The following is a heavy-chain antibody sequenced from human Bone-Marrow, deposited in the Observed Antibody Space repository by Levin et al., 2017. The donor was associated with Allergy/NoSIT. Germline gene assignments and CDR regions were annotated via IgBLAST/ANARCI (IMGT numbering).Heavy chain of an antibody. J-gene: IGHJ3*02. CDR2: ITTRGGSA. CDR3: AKTSPYGTSWLGAFDI. Sequence: PGGSLRLSCAASGFTFSSYAMSWVRQAPGKGLEWVSVITTRGGSAYGDSVKGRFTISRDNSKNTLYLQMSSLRAEDTAVYHCAKTSPYGTSWLGAFDIWGQGTMVTVSS. D-gene: IGHD6-13*01. V-gene: IGHV3-23*01. CDR1: GFTFSSYA.